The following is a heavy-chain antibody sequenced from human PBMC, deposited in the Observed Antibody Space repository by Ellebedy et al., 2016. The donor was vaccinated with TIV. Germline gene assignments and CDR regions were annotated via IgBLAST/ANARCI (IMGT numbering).Heavy chain of an antibody. J-gene: IGHJ4*02. CDR1: GFTFSSYA. CDR3: ARDTAMAADY. V-gene: IGHV3-66*01. CDR2: IYSGGST. Sequence: GESLKISCAASGFTFSSYAMSWVRQAPGKGLEWVSVIYSGGSTYYADSVKGRFTISRDNSTNTLYLQMTSLRAEDTAVYYCARDTAMAADYWGQGTLVTVSS. D-gene: IGHD5-18*01.